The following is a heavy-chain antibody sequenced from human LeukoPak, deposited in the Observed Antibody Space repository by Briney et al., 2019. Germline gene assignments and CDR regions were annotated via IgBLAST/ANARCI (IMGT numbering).Heavy chain of an antibody. CDR2: NNPNTGGT. J-gene: IGHJ4*01. CDR1: GYTLTDYY. CDR3: ARVPYYYGSGSYFYDY. V-gene: IGHV1-2*02. Sequence: GASVKVSCQASGYTLTDYYIHWLRQAPGQGLEWMGWNNPNTGGTNYAQKFEGGVAMTRDTSISTAYMELSRLRSDDTAVYYCARVPYYYGSGSYFYDYWGQGTLVTVSS. D-gene: IGHD3-10*01.